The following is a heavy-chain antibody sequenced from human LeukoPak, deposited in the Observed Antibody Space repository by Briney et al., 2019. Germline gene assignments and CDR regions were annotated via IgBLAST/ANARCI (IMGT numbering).Heavy chain of an antibody. CDR1: GVTFSTYG. V-gene: IGHV3-30*18. CDR2: ISYDGGNK. J-gene: IGHJ4*02. CDR3: AKDYSSSSDYFDF. Sequence: GGSLRLSCAVSGVTFSTYGMHWVRQAPGKGLEWVAFISYDGGNKYYADSVKGRFTISRDNPKNTLYLEMNSLRPEDTALYCCAKDYSSSSDYFDFWGQGTLVTVSS. D-gene: IGHD6-13*01.